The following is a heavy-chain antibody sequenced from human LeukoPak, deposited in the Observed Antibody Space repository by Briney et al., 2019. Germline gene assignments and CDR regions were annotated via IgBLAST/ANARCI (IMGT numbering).Heavy chain of an antibody. V-gene: IGHV1-2*06. CDR3: ARHPGTAVYSFDY. CDR2: INPNSGGT. CDR1: GYTFTGYY. Sequence: GASVKVSCKASGYTFTGYYIHWVRQAPGQGLEWMGRINPNSGGTNYAQKFQGRVTMTRDTSIGTAYMELSRLRSDDTAVYYCARHPGTAVYSFDYWGQGTLVSVSS. J-gene: IGHJ4*02. D-gene: IGHD3-10*01.